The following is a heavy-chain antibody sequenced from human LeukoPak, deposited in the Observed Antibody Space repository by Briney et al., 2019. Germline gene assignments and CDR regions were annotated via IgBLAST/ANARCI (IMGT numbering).Heavy chain of an antibody. CDR1: GFTFSSYW. V-gene: IGHV3-7*01. D-gene: IGHD6-13*01. J-gene: IGHJ4*02. CDR2: IKQDGSEK. CDR3: ARGVRIAAAGTSLDY. Sequence: PGGSLRLSCAASGFTFSSYWMSWVRQAPGKGLEWVANIKQDGSEKYYVDSVKGRFTISRDNSKNTLYLQMGSLRAEDMAVYYCARGVRIAAAGTSLDYWGQGTLVTVSS.